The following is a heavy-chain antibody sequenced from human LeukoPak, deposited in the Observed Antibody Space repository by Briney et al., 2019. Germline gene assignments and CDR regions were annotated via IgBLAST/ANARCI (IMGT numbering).Heavy chain of an antibody. D-gene: IGHD2-8*01. CDR1: GGSIRSGDFY. CDR3: ARDNGAIRAYYYHGMDV. V-gene: IGHV4-30-4*01. J-gene: IGHJ6*02. Sequence: SETLSLTCTVSGGSIRSGDFYWSWIRQPPGKGLEWLGYIYHSGSTYYNPSLQSRVSISLDMSRNQFSLKLTSVTAADTAVYYCARDNGAIRAYYYHGMDVWGQGTTVTVSS. CDR2: IYHSGST.